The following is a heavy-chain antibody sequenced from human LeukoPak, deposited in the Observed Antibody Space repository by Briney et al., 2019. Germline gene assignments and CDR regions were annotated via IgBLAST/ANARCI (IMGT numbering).Heavy chain of an antibody. Sequence: SETLSLTCTVSGGSISSYYWSWIRQPPGKGLECIGYIYYSGSTNYNPSLKSRVTISVDTSKNQFSLKLRSVTAADTAVYYCARGRASRRYYSYMDVWGKGTTVTVSS. J-gene: IGHJ6*03. CDR2: IYYSGST. CDR3: ARGRASRRYYSYMDV. CDR1: GGSISSYY. V-gene: IGHV4-59*12.